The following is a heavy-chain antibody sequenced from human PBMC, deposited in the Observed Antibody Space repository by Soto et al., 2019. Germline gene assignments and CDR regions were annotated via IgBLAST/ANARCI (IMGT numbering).Heavy chain of an antibody. J-gene: IGHJ3*02. CDR3: ARTGNSSSSGDAFDI. CDR1: GYTCTSYG. CDR2: SSAYNGNT. V-gene: IGHV1-18*01. D-gene: IGHD6-6*01. Sequence: ASVKFSCKASGYTCTSYGISWVRQAPGQGREWMGWSSAYNGNTNYAQKLQGRGTMTTGTSRSTVYMELRSLRSDDTAVYYCARTGNSSSSGDAFDIWGQGKTAPV.